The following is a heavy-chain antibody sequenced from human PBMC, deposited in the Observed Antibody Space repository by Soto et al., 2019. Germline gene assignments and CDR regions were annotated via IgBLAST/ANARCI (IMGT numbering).Heavy chain of an antibody. CDR3: ATAEVDY. CDR2: MNSDGSTT. V-gene: IGHV3-74*01. Sequence: GGSLRLSCAASGFTFGNHWMHWVRQAPGKGLEWVSRMNSDGSTTNYADSVKGRFTVSRDNAKNTLYLQMNSLRAEDTAVYYCATAEVDYWGPGTLVTVSS. J-gene: IGHJ4*02. CDR1: GFTFGNHW.